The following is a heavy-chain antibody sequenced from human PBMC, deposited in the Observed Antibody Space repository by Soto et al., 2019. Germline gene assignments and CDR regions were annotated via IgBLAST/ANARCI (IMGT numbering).Heavy chain of an antibody. CDR3: ATDTSGWYGDALDI. D-gene: IGHD6-13*01. Sequence: EVQLVESGGGLVQPGGSLRLSCAASGFTFSSYWMHWVRQAPGKGPVWFSRINSDGSSTSYADSVKGRFTISRDNAKNTLYVQMNSLRAEDTAVYYCATDTSGWYGDALDIWGQGTRVSVSS. J-gene: IGHJ3*02. V-gene: IGHV3-74*01. CDR1: GFTFSSYW. CDR2: INSDGSST.